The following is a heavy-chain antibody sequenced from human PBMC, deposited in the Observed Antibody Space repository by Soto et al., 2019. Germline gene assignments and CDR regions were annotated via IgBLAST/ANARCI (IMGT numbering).Heavy chain of an antibody. J-gene: IGHJ3*02. D-gene: IGHD3-10*01. CDR3: ARHPPNDYYGSGKAFDI. CDR1: GGSISSSSYY. Sequence: QLQLQESGPGLVKPSETLSLTCTVSGGSISSSSYYWGWIRQPPGKGLEWIGSIYYSGSTYYNPSLKSRVNISVDTSKNQFSLKLSSVTAADTAVYYCARHPPNDYYGSGKAFDIWGQGTMVTVSS. V-gene: IGHV4-39*01. CDR2: IYYSGST.